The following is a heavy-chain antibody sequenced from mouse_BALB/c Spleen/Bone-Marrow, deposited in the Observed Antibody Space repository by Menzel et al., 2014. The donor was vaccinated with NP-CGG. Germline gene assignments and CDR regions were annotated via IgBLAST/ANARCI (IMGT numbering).Heavy chain of an antibody. V-gene: IGHV2-6-7*01. CDR1: GFSLTGYG. CDR3: AREPHYYAMDY. CDR2: IWGDGST. Sequence: VKLMESGPGLVAPPQSLSITCTVSGFSLTGYGVNWVRQPPGKGLEWLGMIWGDGSTDYNSALKSRLSISKDNSKSQVFLKMNSLQTDDTARYCCAREPHYYAMDYWGQGTSVTVSS. J-gene: IGHJ4*01.